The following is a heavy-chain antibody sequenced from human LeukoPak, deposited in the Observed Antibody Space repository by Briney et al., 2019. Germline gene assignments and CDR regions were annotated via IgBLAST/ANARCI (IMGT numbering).Heavy chain of an antibody. CDR3: AKDQDPFWSGYRDAFDI. Sequence: GGSLRLSCAASGFTFSTYSFNWVRHAPGKGLEWVSGISWNSGSIGYADSVKGRFTISRDNAKNSLYLQMNSLRAEDTALYYCAKDQDPFWSGYRDAFDIWGQGTMVTVSS. D-gene: IGHD3-3*01. CDR2: ISWNSGSI. CDR1: GFTFSTYS. J-gene: IGHJ3*02. V-gene: IGHV3-9*01.